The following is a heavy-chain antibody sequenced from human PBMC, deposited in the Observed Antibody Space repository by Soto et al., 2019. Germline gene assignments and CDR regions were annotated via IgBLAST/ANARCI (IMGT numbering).Heavy chain of an antibody. CDR3: ARGITMVRGVIHYQFDY. D-gene: IGHD3-10*01. V-gene: IGHV3-11*01. CDR2: ISSSSSTI. Sequence: GGSLRLSCAASGFTFSDYYMSWIRQAPGKGLEWVSYISSSSSTIYYADSVKGRFTISRDNAKNSLYLQMNSLRAEDTAVYYCARGITMVRGVIHYQFDYWGQGTLVTVSS. CDR1: GFTFSDYY. J-gene: IGHJ4*02.